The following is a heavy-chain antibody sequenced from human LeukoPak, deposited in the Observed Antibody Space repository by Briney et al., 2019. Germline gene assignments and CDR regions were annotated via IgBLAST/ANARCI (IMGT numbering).Heavy chain of an antibody. CDR3: ARGARGYSGGFDSLLYFDC. Sequence: GASVKVSCKASGGTFSRYGISWVRQAPGQGLEWMGRIIPIFGIVNHAQKFQDRVTVTTDESTTTVYMELSSLRSEDTAVYYGARGARGYSGGFDSLLYFDCWGQGTLVSVSS. CDR2: IIPIFGIV. CDR1: GGTFSRYG. D-gene: IGHD5-12*01. V-gene: IGHV1-69*05. J-gene: IGHJ4*02.